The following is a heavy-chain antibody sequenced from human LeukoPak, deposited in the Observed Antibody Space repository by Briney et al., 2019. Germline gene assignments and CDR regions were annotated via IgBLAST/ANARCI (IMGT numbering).Heavy chain of an antibody. V-gene: IGHV1-8*01. J-gene: IGHJ4*02. CDR1: GYTFTSHD. Sequence: ASVKVSCKASGYTFTSHDLTWVRQATRQGLEWTGSMNPGNGDTAYAQKFQGRVTMTRDTSMSTAYMELNNLGSGDTAIYYCARGLGDYNTDWFPVSGYWGQGTPVTVSS. CDR2: MNPGNGDT. CDR3: ARGLGDYNTDWFPVSGY. D-gene: IGHD3-9*01.